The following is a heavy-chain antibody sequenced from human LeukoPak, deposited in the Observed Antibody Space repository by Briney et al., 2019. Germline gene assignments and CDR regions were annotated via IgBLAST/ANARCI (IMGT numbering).Heavy chain of an antibody. J-gene: IGHJ4*02. CDR3: ARGDTVDSGSYYLADY. CDR2: IIPILGIA. Sequence: SVKVSCKAPGGTFSSYAISWVRQAPGQGLEWMGRIIPILGIANYAQRFQGRVTMTRNTSISTAYMELSSLRSEDTAVYYCARGDTVDSGSYYLADYWGQGTLVTVSS. V-gene: IGHV1-69*04. CDR1: GGTFSSYA. D-gene: IGHD1-26*01.